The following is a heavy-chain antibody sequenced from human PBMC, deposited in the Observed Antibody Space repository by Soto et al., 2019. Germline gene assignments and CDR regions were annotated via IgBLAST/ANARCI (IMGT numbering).Heavy chain of an antibody. CDR2: ISYDGGNK. J-gene: IGHJ4*02. CDR1: GFTFSTYS. D-gene: IGHD2-15*01. CDR3: ARGTYCSGGRCYSKPDDY. V-gene: IGHV3-30-3*01. Sequence: GGSLRLSCAVSGFTFSTYSMDWVRQAPGKGLEWVAVISYDGGNKYYADSVKGRFTISRDNSKNTLYLQIDSLRVEDTAVYYCARGTYCSGGRCYSKPDDYWGQGTVVTVSS.